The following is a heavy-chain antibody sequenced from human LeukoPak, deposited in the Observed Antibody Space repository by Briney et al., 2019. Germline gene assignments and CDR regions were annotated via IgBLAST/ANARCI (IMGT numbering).Heavy chain of an antibody. V-gene: IGHV4-30-4*08. J-gene: IGHJ3*02. CDR1: GGSISSGGYY. CDR2: IYYSGST. CDR3: ARRALLRYSSGDAFDI. D-gene: IGHD6-19*01. Sequence: SETLSLTCTVSGGSISSGGYYWSWIRQPPGKGLEWIGYIYYSGSTYYNPSLKSRVTISVDTSKNQFSLKLSSVTAADTAVYYCARRALLRYSSGDAFDIWGQGTMVTVSS.